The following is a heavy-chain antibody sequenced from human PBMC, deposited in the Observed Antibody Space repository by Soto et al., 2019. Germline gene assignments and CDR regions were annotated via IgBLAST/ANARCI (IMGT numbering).Heavy chain of an antibody. CDR1: GFASTTYA. V-gene: IGHV1-18*01. CDR3: GVSAGLDF. D-gene: IGHD6-13*01. J-gene: IGHJ4*01. CDR2: ISADSGEP. Sequence: ASVKGCWKASGFASTTYAFSWGRRAPGQRLEWMGLISADSGEPRYAQKFQGRVAMTTGTSTRTAYMELRALTSDDTAVYYCGVSAGLDFWGQ.